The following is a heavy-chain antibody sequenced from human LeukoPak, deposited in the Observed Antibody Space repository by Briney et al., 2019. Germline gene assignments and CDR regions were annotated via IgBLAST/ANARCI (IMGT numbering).Heavy chain of an antibody. V-gene: IGHV4-34*01. CDR2: MNHSGGT. J-gene: IGHJ5*02. CDR3: ARLGSPPDP. D-gene: IGHD3-16*01. CDR1: GGSFSGYY. Sequence: PSETLSLTCAVYGGSFSGYYWSWIRQPPGKGLEWIGEMNHSGGTNYNPSLKSRVTISVDTSKNQFSLKLSSVTAADTAVYYCARLGSPPDPWGQGTLVTVSS.